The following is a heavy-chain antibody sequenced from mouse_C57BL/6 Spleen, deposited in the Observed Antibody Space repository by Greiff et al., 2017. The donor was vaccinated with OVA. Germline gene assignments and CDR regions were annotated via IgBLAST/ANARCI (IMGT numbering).Heavy chain of an antibody. CDR2: IDPETGGT. J-gene: IGHJ3*01. Sequence: VKLVESGAELVRPGASVTLSCKASGYTFTDYEMHWVKQTPVHGLEWIGAIDPETGGTAYNQKFKGKAILTADKSSSTAYMELRSLTSEDSAVYYCTRCRRDSSHSWEFAYWGQGTLVTVSA. CDR3: TRCRRDSSHSWEFAY. D-gene: IGHD4-1*01. V-gene: IGHV1-15*01. CDR1: GYTFTDYE.